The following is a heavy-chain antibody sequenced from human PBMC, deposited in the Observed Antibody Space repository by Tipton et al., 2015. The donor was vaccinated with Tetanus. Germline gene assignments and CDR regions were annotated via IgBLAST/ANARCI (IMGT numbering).Heavy chain of an antibody. D-gene: IGHD3-22*01. Sequence: QVQLVQSGAEVKKPGSSVRVSCKTSGGSFKSYAVSWVRQAPGQGLEWMGGIFPQFGTSNYAPQFQDRVTMTADTSTGTVYMDLSRLRSADTAVYYCVRDSYYSSRWSFADYWGQGTLVTVSS. CDR3: VRDSYYSSRWSFADY. CDR1: GGSFKSYA. J-gene: IGHJ4*02. V-gene: IGHV1-69*06. CDR2: IFPQFGTS.